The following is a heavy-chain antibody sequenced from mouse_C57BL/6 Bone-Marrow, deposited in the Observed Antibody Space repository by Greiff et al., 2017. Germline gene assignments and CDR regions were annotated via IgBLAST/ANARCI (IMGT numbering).Heavy chain of an antibody. V-gene: IGHV5-6*02. CDR1: GFTFSSYG. CDR3: ARRVNIYPYYAMDY. CDR2: ISSGGSYT. J-gene: IGHJ4*01. D-gene: IGHD5-2*01. Sequence: DVMLVESGGDLVKPGGSLKLSCAASGFTFSSYGMSWVRQTPDKRLEWVATISSGGSYTYYPDSVKVRFTICRDNAKNTLYRQMSSLNSEDTAMYYCARRVNIYPYYAMDYWGQGTSVTVSS.